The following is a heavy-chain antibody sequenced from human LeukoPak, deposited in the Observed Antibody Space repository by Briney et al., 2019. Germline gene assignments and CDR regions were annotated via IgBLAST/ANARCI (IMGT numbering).Heavy chain of an antibody. Sequence: GKSLKISCKGSGYSFTSYWIGWVRQMPGKGLEWMGIIYPGDSDTRYSPSFQGQVTISADKSISTAYLQWSSLKASDTAMYYCATPYPREYCSTSTCYFNYWGQGTLVTVSS. J-gene: IGHJ4*02. CDR3: ATPYPREYCSTSTCYFNY. CDR2: IYPGDSDT. D-gene: IGHD2-2*01. CDR1: GYSFTSYW. V-gene: IGHV5-51*01.